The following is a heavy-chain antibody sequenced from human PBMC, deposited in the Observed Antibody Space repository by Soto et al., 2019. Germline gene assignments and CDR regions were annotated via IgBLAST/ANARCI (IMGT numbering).Heavy chain of an antibody. D-gene: IGHD2-21*02. Sequence: QVQLVQSGAEEKKPGASVKVSCQASGYTFTSYAMHWVRQAPGQGLEGMGWINAGNGNTKYSQKFQVRVTITRDTSASTAYMELSSLRSEDTAVYYCARSIVVVTALDYWGQGTLVTVSS. CDR2: INAGNGNT. CDR3: ARSIVVVTALDY. V-gene: IGHV1-3*05. CDR1: GYTFTSYA. J-gene: IGHJ4*02.